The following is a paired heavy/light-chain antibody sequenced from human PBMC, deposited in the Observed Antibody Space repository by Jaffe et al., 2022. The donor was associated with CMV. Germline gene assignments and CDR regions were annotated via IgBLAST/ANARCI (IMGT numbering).Light chain of an antibody. J-gene: IGKJ2*01. CDR3: QQRNNWPTT. V-gene: IGKV3-11*01. Sequence: EIVLTQSPGTLSLSPGERATFSCRASQSVSIYLAWYQQKPGQPPRLLIYDASNRATGIPARFRGSGSGTDFTLTISSLEPEDFAVYYCQQRNNWPTTFGQGTKLEIK. CDR1: QSVSIY. CDR2: DAS.
Heavy chain of an antibody. V-gene: IGHV3-33*01. D-gene: IGHD3-22*01. CDR1: GFSFTSYG. J-gene: IGHJ6*02. CDR3: ATYNYYDSGGYYAGYGTDV. Sequence: QVHLVESGGGVVQPGRSLRLSCAASGFSFTSYGMNWVRQPPGKGLDWVAVIWYDGSKKYYADSVKGRFIISRDNSKNTLYLQMNSLRAEDTAVYYCATYNYYDSGGYYAGYGTDVWGQGTTVIVSS. CDR2: IWYDGSKK.